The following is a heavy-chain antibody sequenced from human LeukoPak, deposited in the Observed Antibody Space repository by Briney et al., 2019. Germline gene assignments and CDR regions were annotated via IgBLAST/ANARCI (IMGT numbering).Heavy chain of an antibody. CDR1: GFTFDDYA. J-gene: IGHJ4*02. CDR3: VKDILSSGWITYFDY. V-gene: IGHV3-9*01. CDR2: ISWNGGTT. Sequence: GRSLRLSCAASGFTFDDYAMHWVPHAPGKGLEWGSGISWNGGTTDYADSVKGRFTISRDNAKNSLYLQMNSLRPEDTALYYCVKDILSSGWITYFDYWGQGTLVTVSS. D-gene: IGHD6-19*01.